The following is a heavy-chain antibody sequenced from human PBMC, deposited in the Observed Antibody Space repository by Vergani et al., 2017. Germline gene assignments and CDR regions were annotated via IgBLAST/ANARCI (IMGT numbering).Heavy chain of an antibody. J-gene: IGHJ4*02. CDR3: AKESYYYDSSGYYEYYFDY. CDR2: ISGSGGST. V-gene: IGHV3-23*01. Sequence: EVQLLESGGGLVQPGGSLRLSCAASGFTFSSYAMSWVRQAPGKGLEWVSAISGSGGSTYYADSVKGRFTISRDNSKNTLYLQMNSLRAEDTAVYYCAKESYYYDSSGYYEYYFDYWGQGTLVTVSS. CDR1: GFTFSSYA. D-gene: IGHD3-22*01.